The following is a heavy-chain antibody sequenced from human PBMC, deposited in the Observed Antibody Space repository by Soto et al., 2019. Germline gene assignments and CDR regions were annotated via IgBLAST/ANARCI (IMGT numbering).Heavy chain of an antibody. CDR3: AKNQGVELVPLATVDWFDP. CDR1: VFIFENFG. Sequence: GGSLRLSCPASVFIFENFGMSWVRQAPGKGLEWISSISGSGFKKYYADSVKGRFTISRDNSKSTVYLELNNLSAEDTAVYHCAKNQGVELVPLATVDWFDPWGQGSVVTV. D-gene: IGHD1-26*01. V-gene: IGHV3-23*01. J-gene: IGHJ5*02. CDR2: ISGSGFKK.